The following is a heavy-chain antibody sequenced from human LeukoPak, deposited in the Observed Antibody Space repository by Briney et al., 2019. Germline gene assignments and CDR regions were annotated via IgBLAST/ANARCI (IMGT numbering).Heavy chain of an antibody. D-gene: IGHD6-13*01. J-gene: IGHJ4*02. CDR1: GLTLTTHS. V-gene: IGHV3-21*01. CDR3: ARVLAHQLVPYRTIDY. Sequence: GGSLRPSCATSGLTLTTHSMIWVRPAPGKGLEWVSSISSRTTYKYYADPVKGRFSISRDNAKNSLHLQMNSRRAGDTAVYFCARVLAHQLVPYRTIDYGGQGTLVTVS. CDR2: ISSRTTYK.